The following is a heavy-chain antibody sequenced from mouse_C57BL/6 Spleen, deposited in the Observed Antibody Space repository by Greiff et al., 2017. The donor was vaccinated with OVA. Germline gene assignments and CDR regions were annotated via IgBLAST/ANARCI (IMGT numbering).Heavy chain of an antibody. V-gene: IGHV1-82*01. D-gene: IGHD2-5*01. J-gene: IGHJ1*03. CDR1: GYAFSSSW. Sequence: QVQLKQSGPELVKPGASVKISCKASGYAFSSSWMNWVKQRPGKGLEWIGRIYPGDGDTNYNGKFKGKATLTADKSSSTAYMQLSSLTSEDSAVYFCANYYSNPHWYFDVWGTGTTVTVSS. CDR3: ANYYSNPHWYFDV. CDR2: IYPGDGDT.